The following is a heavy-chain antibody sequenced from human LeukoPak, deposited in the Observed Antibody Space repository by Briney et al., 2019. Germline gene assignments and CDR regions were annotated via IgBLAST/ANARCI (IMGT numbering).Heavy chain of an antibody. J-gene: IGHJ6*03. V-gene: IGHV1-8*03. CDR2: MNPNSGNT. Sequence: GASVKVSCKASGYTFTSYDINWVRQATGQGLEWMGWMNPNSGNTGYAQKFQGRVTITRNTSISTAYMELSSLRSEDTAVYYCARGRNLLRFLEWPSYYYYYMDVWGKGTTVTVSS. CDR1: GYTFTSYD. D-gene: IGHD3-3*01. CDR3: ARGRNLLRFLEWPSYYYYYMDV.